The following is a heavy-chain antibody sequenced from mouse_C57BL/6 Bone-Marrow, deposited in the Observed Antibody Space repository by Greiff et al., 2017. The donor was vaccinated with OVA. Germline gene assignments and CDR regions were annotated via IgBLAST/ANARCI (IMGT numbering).Heavy chain of an antibody. Sequence: QVQLKQSGPELVKPGASVKISCKASGYAFSSSWMNWVKQRPGKGLEWIGRIYPGDGDTNYNGKFKGKATLTADKSSSTAYMQLSSLTSEDSAVYFCANYYGSSYEAMDYWGQGTSVTVSS. J-gene: IGHJ4*01. CDR3: ANYYGSSYEAMDY. D-gene: IGHD1-1*01. CDR2: IYPGDGDT. V-gene: IGHV1-82*01. CDR1: GYAFSSSW.